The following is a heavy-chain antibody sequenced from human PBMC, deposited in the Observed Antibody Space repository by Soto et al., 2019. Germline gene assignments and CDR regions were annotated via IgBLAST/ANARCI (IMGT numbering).Heavy chain of an antibody. D-gene: IGHD1-20*01. Sequence: QVQLVESGGGVVQPGRSLRLSCAASGFTFSNSAMHWVRQAPGKGLEWVAVISYDGSNKYYAESVKGRFTISRDNSKNTLYLQMSSLRGEDTAVYYCARDTSAVTGTTGDFDYWGQGTLVTVSS. CDR2: ISYDGSNK. CDR3: ARDTSAVTGTTGDFDY. V-gene: IGHV3-30-3*01. J-gene: IGHJ4*02. CDR1: GFTFSNSA.